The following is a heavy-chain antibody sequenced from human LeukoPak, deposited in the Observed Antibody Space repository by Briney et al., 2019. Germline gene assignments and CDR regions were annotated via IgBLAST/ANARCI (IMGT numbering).Heavy chain of an antibody. D-gene: IGHD4-23*01. V-gene: IGHV3-23*01. CDR2: LSGSGYNT. CDR1: GFTFSSHA. CDR3: AKEDITVAFDY. Sequence: PGGSLRLSCAASGFTFSSHALSWVRQAPGKGLEWVSSLSGSGYNTYYADSVKGRFTISRDNSKNTVYLQMNSLRAEDTAVYYCAKEDITVAFDYWGQGTLVTVSS. J-gene: IGHJ4*02.